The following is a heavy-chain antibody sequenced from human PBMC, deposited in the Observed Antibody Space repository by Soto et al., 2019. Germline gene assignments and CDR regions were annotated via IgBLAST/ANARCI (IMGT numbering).Heavy chain of an antibody. Sequence: GGSLRLSCTASGFTFGDYAMSWVRQAPGKGLEWVGFIRSKAYGGTTEYAASVKGRFTISRDDSKSIAYLQMNSLKTEDTAVYYCTRVDGCTNGVCYPPLGDYYYGMDVWGQGTTVTSP. CDR1: GFTFGDYA. CDR3: TRVDGCTNGVCYPPLGDYYYGMDV. CDR2: IRSKAYGGTT. J-gene: IGHJ6*02. V-gene: IGHV3-49*04. D-gene: IGHD2-8*01.